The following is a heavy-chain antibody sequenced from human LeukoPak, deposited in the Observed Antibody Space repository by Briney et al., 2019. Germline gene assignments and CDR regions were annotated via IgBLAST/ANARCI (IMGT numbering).Heavy chain of an antibody. CDR1: GFTFSDYY. Sequence: PGGSLRLSCAASGFTFSDYYMSWIRQAPGKGLECVSVIYSGGSTYYADSVKGRFTISRDNSKNTLYLQMNSLRAEDTAVYYCARSRVPGYSSGWYFTSYYLDYWGQGTLVTVSS. D-gene: IGHD6-19*01. V-gene: IGHV3-53*01. CDR2: IYSGGST. CDR3: ARSRVPGYSSGWYFTSYYLDY. J-gene: IGHJ4*02.